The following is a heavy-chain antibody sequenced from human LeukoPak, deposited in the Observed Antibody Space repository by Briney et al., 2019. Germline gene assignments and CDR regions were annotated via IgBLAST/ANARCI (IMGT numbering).Heavy chain of an antibody. Sequence: KPSETLSLTCTVSGGSISSSSYYWGWIRQPPGKGLEWIGEINHSGNTNYNPSLKSRVTISVDTSKNQFSLKLSSVTAADTAVYYCVTEPGYCTGGRCYGGWFDPWGQGTLVTVSS. CDR3: VTEPGYCTGGRCYGGWFDP. V-gene: IGHV4-39*07. D-gene: IGHD2-15*01. CDR2: INHSGNT. J-gene: IGHJ5*02. CDR1: GGSISSSSYY.